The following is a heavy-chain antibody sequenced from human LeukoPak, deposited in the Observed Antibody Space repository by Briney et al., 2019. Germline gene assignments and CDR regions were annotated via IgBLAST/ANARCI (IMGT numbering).Heavy chain of an antibody. CDR3: ARDVLQRH. Sequence: PGGSLRLSCAASGFTFSTFDMNWVRQAPGKGLEWVSYISSSGSSIYYADSVKGRFTISRDNAKNSLFLQMDSLRAEDTAVYYCARDVLQRHWGQGTLVTVSS. CDR2: ISSSGSSI. CDR1: GFTFSTFD. V-gene: IGHV3-48*03. D-gene: IGHD2/OR15-2a*01. J-gene: IGHJ4*02.